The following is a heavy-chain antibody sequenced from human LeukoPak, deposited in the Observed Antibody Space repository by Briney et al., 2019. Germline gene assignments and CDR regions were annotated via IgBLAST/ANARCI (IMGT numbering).Heavy chain of an antibody. CDR2: ISYDGSKK. V-gene: IGHV3-30*18. J-gene: IGHJ4*02. CDR3: AKEGYNMGFDY. Sequence: GGSLRLSCAASGFIFSNYGMHWVRQAPGKGLEWVAVISYDGSKKYYADSVKGRFTISRDNSKNTLYLQMNSLGAEDTAVYYCAKEGYNMGFDYWGQGTLVTVSS. D-gene: IGHD1-14*01. CDR1: GFIFSNYG.